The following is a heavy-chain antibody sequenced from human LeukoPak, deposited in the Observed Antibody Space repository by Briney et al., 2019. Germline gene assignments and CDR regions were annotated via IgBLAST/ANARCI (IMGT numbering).Heavy chain of an antibody. Sequence: PGGSLRLSCAASGSTFSSYGMHWVRQAPGKGLEWVAFIRYDGSNKYYADSVKGRFTISRDNSKNTLYLQMNSLRAEDTAVYYCAKDGNGSGSYYNRREEYYFDYWGQGTLVTVSS. CDR2: IRYDGSNK. CDR3: AKDGNGSGSYYNRREEYYFDY. D-gene: IGHD3-10*01. J-gene: IGHJ4*02. V-gene: IGHV3-30*02. CDR1: GSTFSSYG.